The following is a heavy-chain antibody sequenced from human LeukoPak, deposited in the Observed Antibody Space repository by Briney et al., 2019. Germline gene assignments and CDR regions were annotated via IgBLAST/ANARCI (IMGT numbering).Heavy chain of an antibody. CDR3: ARDAHYGDYFFDY. J-gene: IGHJ4*02. CDR2: IYDSGNT. CDR1: SGSIRSYY. V-gene: IGHV4-59*12. D-gene: IGHD4-17*01. Sequence: SETLSLTCSISSGSIRSYYWSWIRQPPGKGLEWIGYIYDSGNTNYNPSLKSRVTISVDTSKNQFSLKLSSVTAADTAVYYCARDAHYGDYFFDYWGQGTLVTVSS.